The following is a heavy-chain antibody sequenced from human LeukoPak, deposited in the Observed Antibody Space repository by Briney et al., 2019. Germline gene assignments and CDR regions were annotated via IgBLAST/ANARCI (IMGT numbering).Heavy chain of an antibody. CDR1: GFTFSSYS. Sequence: GGSLRLSCAASGFTFSSYSMNWVRQAPGKGLEWVSSISSSSSYIYYADSVEGRFTISRDNAKNSLYLQMNSLRAENTAVYYCARAARGYSYGRPPPFDYWGQGTLVTVSS. D-gene: IGHD5-18*01. CDR2: ISSSSSYI. CDR3: ARAARGYSYGRPPPFDY. J-gene: IGHJ4*02. V-gene: IGHV3-21*01.